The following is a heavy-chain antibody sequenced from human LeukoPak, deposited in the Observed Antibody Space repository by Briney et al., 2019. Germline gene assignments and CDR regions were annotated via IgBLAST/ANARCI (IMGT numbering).Heavy chain of an antibody. Sequence: PGGSLRLSCAASGFTFNNYAMTWVRQAPGKGMEWVSTMTGGGGTTYYADSVKGRFTISRDNSKNTLYLQMNSLRAEDTALYYCAKDRADYGDAFDIWGQGTMVTVSS. CDR2: MTGGGGTT. D-gene: IGHD4-17*01. CDR1: GFTFNNYA. V-gene: IGHV3-23*01. CDR3: AKDRADYGDAFDI. J-gene: IGHJ3*02.